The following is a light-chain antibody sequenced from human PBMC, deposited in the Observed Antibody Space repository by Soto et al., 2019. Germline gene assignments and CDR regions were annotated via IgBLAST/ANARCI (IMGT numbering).Light chain of an antibody. CDR3: SSYTSSVAHV. CDR2: EVS. V-gene: IGLV2-14*02. CDR1: SSDVGNYNL. Sequence: SVLTQPASVSGSPGQSITISCTGTSSDVGNYNLVSWYQQHPGKAPKLMIYEVSNRPSGISNRFSGSKSGNTASLTISGLQAEDEAEYDCSSYTSSVAHVFGTGTKGTV. J-gene: IGLJ1*01.